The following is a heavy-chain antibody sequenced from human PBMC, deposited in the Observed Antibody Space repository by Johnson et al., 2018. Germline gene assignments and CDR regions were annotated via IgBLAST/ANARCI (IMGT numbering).Heavy chain of an antibody. CDR2: INSDGSST. D-gene: IGHD4-23*01. V-gene: IGHV3-74*01. Sequence: EVQLVESGGGLVQPGGSLRPSCAASGFAFSSYWMHWVRQAPGKGLVWVSRINSDGSSTSYADSVKGRFTISRDNANNTLYLQMNSLRAEDTAVYYCARDAAYGGNSHYYYGMDVWGQGTTVTVSS. J-gene: IGHJ6*02. CDR3: ARDAAYGGNSHYYYGMDV. CDR1: GFAFSSYW.